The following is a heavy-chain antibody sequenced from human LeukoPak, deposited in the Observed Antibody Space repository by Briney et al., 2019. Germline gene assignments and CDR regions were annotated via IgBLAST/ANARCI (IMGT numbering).Heavy chain of an antibody. J-gene: IGHJ3*02. CDR3: ARAGRLRDAFDI. Sequence: ASVKVSCKASGYTITSYDINWVRQATGQGLEWMGWMNPNSGNTGYAQKFQGRVTMTRNTSISTAYMELSSLRSEDTAVYYCARAGRLRDAFDIWGQGTMVTVSS. CDR2: MNPNSGNT. CDR1: GYTITSYD. V-gene: IGHV1-8*01. D-gene: IGHD5-18*01.